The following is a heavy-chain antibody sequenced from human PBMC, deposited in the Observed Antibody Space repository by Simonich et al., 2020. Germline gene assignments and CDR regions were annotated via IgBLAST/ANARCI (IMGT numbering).Heavy chain of an antibody. D-gene: IGHD6-13*01. CDR1: GGSFSGYY. V-gene: IGHV4-34*01. CDR3: ARGLRVAAAGTAFQH. Sequence: QVQLQQWGAGLLKPSETLSLTCAVYGGSFSGYYWSWIRQPPGKGLEWIGEINHSGSTNYNPSLNSRVTISVDTSKNQFSLKLSSVTAADTAVYYCARGLRVAAAGTAFQHWGQGTLVTVSS. J-gene: IGHJ1*01. CDR2: INHSGST.